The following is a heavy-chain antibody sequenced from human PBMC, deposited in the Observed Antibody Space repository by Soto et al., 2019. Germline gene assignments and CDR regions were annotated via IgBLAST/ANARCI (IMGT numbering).Heavy chain of an antibody. CDR1: GGTFSSYA. Sequence: SVKVSCKASGGTFSSYAISWVRQAPGQGLEWMGGIIPIFGTANYAQKFQGRVTITADESTSTAYMELSSLRSEDTAVYYCARSKDIVVVVAATPYYFDYWGQGTLVTVS. J-gene: IGHJ4*02. CDR2: IIPIFGTA. D-gene: IGHD2-15*01. V-gene: IGHV1-69*13. CDR3: ARSKDIVVVVAATPYYFDY.